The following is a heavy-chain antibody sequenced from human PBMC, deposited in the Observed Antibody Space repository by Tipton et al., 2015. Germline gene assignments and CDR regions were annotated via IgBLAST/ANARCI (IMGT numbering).Heavy chain of an antibody. J-gene: IGHJ4*02. CDR1: GFTFRSYT. V-gene: IGHV3-21*01. Sequence: GSLRLSCAASGFTFRSYTMNWVRQAPGKGLEWVSSISGSSRYIYYGGSVKGRFAISRDNAKDSLYLQMNSLRPEDTAVYYCVRDPGRYFDYWGQGTLATVSS. CDR3: VRDPGRYFDY. CDR2: ISGSSRYI.